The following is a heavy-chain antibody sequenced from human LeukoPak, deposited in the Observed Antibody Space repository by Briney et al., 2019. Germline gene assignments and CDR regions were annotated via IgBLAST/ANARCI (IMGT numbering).Heavy chain of an antibody. J-gene: IGHJ5*02. D-gene: IGHD3-3*01. CDR2: IYCSGSTNCNPSSGST. V-gene: IGHV4-59*01. Sequence: PSETLSLTCIVSGGSLSSYYWSWIRQPPGKGLEWIRYIYCSGSTNCNPSSGSTNYNPSLKSRVTISVDTSKNHFLLKLSSVTAADTAVYYCARESDDFWSGYYKLDPWGQGTLVTVSS. CDR1: GGSLSSYY. CDR3: ARESDDFWSGYYKLDP.